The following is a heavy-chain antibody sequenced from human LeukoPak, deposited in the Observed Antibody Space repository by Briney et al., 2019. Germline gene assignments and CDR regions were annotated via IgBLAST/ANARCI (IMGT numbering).Heavy chain of an antibody. CDR3: AKDPDIVVVVAATGFDY. V-gene: IGHV3-23*01. CDR2: ISGSGGST. Sequence: PGGSLRLSCAASGFTFSSYAMSWVRQAPGKGLEWVSAISGSGGSTYYADSGKGRFTISRDNSKNTLYLQMNSLRAEDTAVYYCAKDPDIVVVVAATGFDYWGQGTLVTVSS. D-gene: IGHD2-15*01. J-gene: IGHJ4*02. CDR1: GFTFSSYA.